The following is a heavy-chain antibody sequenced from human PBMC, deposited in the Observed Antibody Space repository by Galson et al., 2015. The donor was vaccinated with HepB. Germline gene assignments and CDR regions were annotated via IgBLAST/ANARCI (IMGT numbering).Heavy chain of an antibody. J-gene: IGHJ4*02. CDR1: GYTFTSYV. Sequence: SVKVSCKASGYTFTSYVVSWVRQAPGQGLEWLGRISGYNGHTNYAQNLQNKVTMTTDTSTSTAYLELRRLKSDDTAIYYCARGGTGSDYWGQGPLVTVSS. CDR3: ARGGTGSDY. V-gene: IGHV1-18*04. CDR2: ISGYNGHT. D-gene: IGHD6-19*01.